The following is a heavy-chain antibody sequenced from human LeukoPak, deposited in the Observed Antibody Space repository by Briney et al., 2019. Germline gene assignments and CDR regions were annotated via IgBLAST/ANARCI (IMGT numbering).Heavy chain of an antibody. D-gene: IGHD1-14*01. CDR2: ISWNSGSI. CDR3: AKGRNSVDYYYMDV. CDR1: GFTFDDYD. V-gene: IGHV3-9*01. J-gene: IGHJ6*03. Sequence: GGSLRLSCAASGFTFDDYDMHWVRQAPGKGLEWVSGISWNSGSIGYADSVKGRFTISRDNAKNSLYLQMNSLRAEDTAIYYCAKGRNSVDYYYMDVWGKGTTVTVSS.